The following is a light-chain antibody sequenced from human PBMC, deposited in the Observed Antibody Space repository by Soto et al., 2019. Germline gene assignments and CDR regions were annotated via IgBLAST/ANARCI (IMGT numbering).Light chain of an antibody. CDR3: SSYTSSSTLYV. J-gene: IGLJ1*01. Sequence: QSALTQPASVSGSPGQSITISFTGTSSDVGGYNYVSWYQQHPGKAPKLMIYDVSNRPLGVSNRFSGSKSGNTASLTISGLQAEDEADYYCSSYTSSSTLYVFGTGTKVTVL. CDR1: SSDVGGYNY. CDR2: DVS. V-gene: IGLV2-14*01.